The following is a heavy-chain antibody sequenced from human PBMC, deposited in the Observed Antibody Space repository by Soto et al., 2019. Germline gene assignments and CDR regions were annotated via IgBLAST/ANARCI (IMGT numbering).Heavy chain of an antibody. V-gene: IGHV4-59*01. CDR2: IYYSGST. CDR1: GGSISSYY. J-gene: IGHJ4*02. Sequence: QVQLQESGPGLVKPSETLSLTCTVSGGSISSYYWSWIRQPPGKGLEWIGYIYYSGSTNYNPSLKSRVTISVDTSKNQFSLKLSSETAADTAVYYCAGTRGYCSGGSCPTVVDYWGQGTLVTVSS. CDR3: AGTRGYCSGGSCPTVVDY. D-gene: IGHD2-15*01.